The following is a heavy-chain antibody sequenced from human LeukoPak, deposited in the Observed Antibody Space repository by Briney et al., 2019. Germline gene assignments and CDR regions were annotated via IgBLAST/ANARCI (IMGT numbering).Heavy chain of an antibody. CDR3: ARLGVPPIDY. J-gene: IGHJ4*02. D-gene: IGHD3-16*01. CDR1: GGSISGYY. V-gene: IGHV4-59*08. CDR2: IYYSANT. Sequence: PSETLSLTCTVSGGSISGYYWNWIRQPPGKGLEWIGYIYYSANTNYNPSLKSRVTMSVDKSKNQFSLKLSSVTAADTAVYYCARLGVPPIDYWGQGTLVTVSS.